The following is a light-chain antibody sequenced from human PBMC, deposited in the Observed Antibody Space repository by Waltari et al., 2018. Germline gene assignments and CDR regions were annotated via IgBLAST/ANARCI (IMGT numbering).Light chain of an antibody. CDR3: ASWDDSLVGPG. Sequence: QSVLTQPPSASGTPGQTVTIPCSGRSSNIPSNTVSWYRQFPGAAPNLLIYSNNQRTSGVPDRFSASKSGTSASLVISRLQSEDEGDYYCASWDDSLVGPGFGGGTKLTVL. V-gene: IGLV1-44*01. J-gene: IGLJ2*01. CDR2: SNN. CDR1: SSNIPSNT.